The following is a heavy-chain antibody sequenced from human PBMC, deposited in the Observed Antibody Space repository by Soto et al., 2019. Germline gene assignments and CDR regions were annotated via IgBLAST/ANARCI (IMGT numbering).Heavy chain of an antibody. D-gene: IGHD3-9*01. V-gene: IGHV4-39*01. CDR3: ARHFAGVLRYFDWLPKGDWYFDL. J-gene: IGHJ2*01. CDR1: GGSISSSSYY. CDR2: IYYSGST. Sequence: QLQLQESGPGLVKPSETLSLTCTVSGGSISSSSYYWGWIRQPPGKGLEWIGSIYYSGSTYYNPSLKSRVTISVDTSKNQFSLKLSSVTAADTAVYYCARHFAGVLRYFDWLPKGDWYFDLWGRGTLVTVSS.